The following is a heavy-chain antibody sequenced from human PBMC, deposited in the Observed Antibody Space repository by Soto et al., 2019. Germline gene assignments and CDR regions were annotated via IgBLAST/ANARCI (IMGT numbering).Heavy chain of an antibody. Sequence: QVQLVESGGGVVQPGKSLRLSCVGSGFTFNNYGIHWVRQAPGKGLEWVAGISYEGSYTSSGDSVQGRFTISRDNSKNTVYLQMHSLREEDTAVYFCARDLGSYASVSYPDFWGQGTLVTVSS. J-gene: IGHJ4*02. V-gene: IGHV3-30*03. CDR1: GFTFNNYG. CDR2: ISYEGSYT. D-gene: IGHD3-10*01. CDR3: ARDLGSYASVSYPDF.